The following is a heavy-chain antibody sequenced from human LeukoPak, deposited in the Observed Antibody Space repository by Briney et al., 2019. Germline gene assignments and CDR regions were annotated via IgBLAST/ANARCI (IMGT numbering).Heavy chain of an antibody. Sequence: PGGSLRLSCAASGFTFSSYSMNWVRQAPGKGLEWVSSISSSSSYIYYADSVKGRFTISRDNAKNSLYLQMNSLRAEDTAVYYCARGRARSSSWYTLYYYYMDVWGKGTTVTVSS. CDR3: ARGRARSSSWYTLYYYYMDV. J-gene: IGHJ6*03. CDR1: GFTFSSYS. D-gene: IGHD6-13*01. CDR2: ISSSSSYI. V-gene: IGHV3-21*01.